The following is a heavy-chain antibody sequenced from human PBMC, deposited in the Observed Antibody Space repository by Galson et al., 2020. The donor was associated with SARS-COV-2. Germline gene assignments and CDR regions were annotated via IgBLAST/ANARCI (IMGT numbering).Heavy chain of an antibody. CDR1: GGSITTSNW. J-gene: IGHJ6*03. Sequence: SETLSLTCAVSGGSITTSNWWTWVRRPPGKGLEWIGEVNHIGSTNYNPSLRSRVSMSLDESKSQFSLRLSSVTAADTATYYCARGHQHIVIVPDAIPDFYYYFMDVWGKGTTVTVSS. CDR2: VNHIGST. V-gene: IGHV4-4*02. CDR3: ARGHQHIVIVPDAIPDFYYYFMDV. D-gene: IGHD2-2*02.